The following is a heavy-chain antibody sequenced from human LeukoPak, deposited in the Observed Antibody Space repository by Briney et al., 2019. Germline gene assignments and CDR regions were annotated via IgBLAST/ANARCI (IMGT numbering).Heavy chain of an antibody. D-gene: IGHD1-26*01. CDR2: IIPILGIA. Sequence: GSSVKVSCKASGGTFSSYAISWVRQAPGQGLEWMGRIIPILGIANYAQKFQGRVTITADKSTSTAYMELSSLRSEDTAVYYCARALDSGSYPPRGYFDYWGQGTLVTVSS. V-gene: IGHV1-69*04. J-gene: IGHJ4*02. CDR3: ARALDSGSYPPRGYFDY. CDR1: GGTFSSYA.